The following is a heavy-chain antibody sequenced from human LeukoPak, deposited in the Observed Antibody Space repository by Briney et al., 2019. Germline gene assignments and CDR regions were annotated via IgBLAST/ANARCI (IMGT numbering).Heavy chain of an antibody. V-gene: IGHV3-9*01. Sequence: PGGSLTLSCPASGFTFDDYAMHWVRQAPGKGLEWVSGISWNSGSIGYADSVKGRFTISRDNAKNSLYLQMSSLKTEDTGLYYCAKDSDYGGVDPWGQGTLVTVSS. CDR1: GFTFDDYA. CDR2: ISWNSGSI. D-gene: IGHD4-23*01. CDR3: AKDSDYGGVDP. J-gene: IGHJ5*02.